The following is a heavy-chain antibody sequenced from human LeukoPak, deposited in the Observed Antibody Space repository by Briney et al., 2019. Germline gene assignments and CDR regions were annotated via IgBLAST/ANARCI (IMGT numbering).Heavy chain of an antibody. CDR3: ARDRYFYDSAGAYYFDY. D-gene: IGHD3-22*01. V-gene: IGHV3-7*05. J-gene: IGHJ4*02. Sequence: GGSLRLSCAASGFTFSSYWMSWVRQAPGKGLEWVANVYQDGSEKYYVDSVKGRFTISRDNAKNSLYLQLNSLRAEDTAAYFCARDRYFYDSAGAYYFDYWGQGTLVTVSS. CDR2: VYQDGSEK. CDR1: GFTFSSYW.